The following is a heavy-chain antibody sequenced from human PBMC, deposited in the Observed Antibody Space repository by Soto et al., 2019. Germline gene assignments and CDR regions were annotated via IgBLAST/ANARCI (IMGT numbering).Heavy chain of an antibody. CDR2: IWYDGSND. D-gene: IGHD3-10*01. CDR3: GRARVANWVDP. J-gene: IGHJ5*02. CDR1: GYMFSKYG. Sequence: QVQLVESGGGVVQPGRSLRLSCEGSGYMFSKYGMNWVRQAPGKGLEWVAIIWYDGSNDFYADSVKGRFTISKDNSKNTVYLQMDSLRVDDTAIYYCGRARVANWVDPWGQGTLVTVSS. V-gene: IGHV3-33*01.